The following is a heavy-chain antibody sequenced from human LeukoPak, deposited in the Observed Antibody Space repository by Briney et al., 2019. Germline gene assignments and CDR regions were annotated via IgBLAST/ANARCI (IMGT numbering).Heavy chain of an antibody. CDR2: ISVSGDNT. CDR3: AKRNSGGPYYFDY. CDR1: GFTFSNYA. V-gene: IGHV3-23*01. Sequence: GGSLRLSCSASGFTFSNYAMTWVRQAPREGLQWVSTISVSGDNTYYADSVKGRFTISRDNSKNTLYLQMNSLRADDTAIYYCAKRNSGGPYYFDYWGQGTLVTVSS. D-gene: IGHD3-10*01. J-gene: IGHJ4*02.